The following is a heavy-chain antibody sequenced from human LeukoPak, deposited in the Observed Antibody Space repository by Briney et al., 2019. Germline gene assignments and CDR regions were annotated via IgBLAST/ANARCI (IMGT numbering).Heavy chain of an antibody. Sequence: SETLSLTCTVSGVSITSGNSYWGWIRQPPGKGLEWIATISYSGSTYYNSPLKSRVTISVDTSKNQFSLKLSSVTAADTAAYYCARHFDYWGQGTLVTVSS. J-gene: IGHJ4*02. CDR3: ARHFDY. V-gene: IGHV4-39*01. CDR1: GVSITSGNSY. CDR2: ISYSGST.